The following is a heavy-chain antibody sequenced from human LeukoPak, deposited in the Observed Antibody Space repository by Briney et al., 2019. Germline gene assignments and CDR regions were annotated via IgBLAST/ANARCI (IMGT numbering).Heavy chain of an antibody. V-gene: IGHV3-7*01. CDR1: GFTFSSYW. J-gene: IGHJ4*02. Sequence: PGGSLRLSCAASGFTFSSYWMIWVRQAPGKGLEWVANIKQDGSEKYYVDSVKGRFTISRDNAKNSLYLQMNSLRAEDTAVYYCARMQRITIFGVVITPFDYWGQGTLVTVSS. CDR3: ARMQRITIFGVVITPFDY. CDR2: IKQDGSEK. D-gene: IGHD3-3*01.